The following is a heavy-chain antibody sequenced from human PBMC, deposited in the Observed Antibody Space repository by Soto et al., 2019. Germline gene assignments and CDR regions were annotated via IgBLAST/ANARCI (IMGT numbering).Heavy chain of an antibody. Sequence: PSETLSLTCAVYGGSFSGYYWSWIRQPPGKGLEWIGEINHSGSTNYNPSLKSRVTISVDTSKNQFSLKLSSVTAADTAVYYCARRYCSSTSCYLYFDYWGQGTLVTVSS. J-gene: IGHJ4*02. CDR1: GGSFSGYY. D-gene: IGHD2-2*01. V-gene: IGHV4-34*01. CDR2: INHSGST. CDR3: ARRYCSSTSCYLYFDY.